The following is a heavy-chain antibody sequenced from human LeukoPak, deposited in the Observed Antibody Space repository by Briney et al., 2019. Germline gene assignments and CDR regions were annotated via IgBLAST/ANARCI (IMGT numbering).Heavy chain of an antibody. CDR1: GFTFSSYS. J-gene: IGHJ4*02. Sequence: PGGSLRLSCAASGFTFSSYSMNWVRQAPGKGLEWVSSISSSSSYIYYADSVKGRFTTSRDNAKNSLYLQMNSLRAEDTAVYYCARDKGDYVYLFDYWGQGTLVTVSS. D-gene: IGHD3-10*02. CDR3: ARDKGDYVYLFDY. CDR2: ISSSSSYI. V-gene: IGHV3-21*01.